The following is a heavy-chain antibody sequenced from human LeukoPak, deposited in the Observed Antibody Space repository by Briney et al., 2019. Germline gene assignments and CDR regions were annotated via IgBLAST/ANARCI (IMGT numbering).Heavy chain of an antibody. D-gene: IGHD2-15*01. CDR1: GYTFTGYY. J-gene: IGHJ4*02. Sequence: ASVKVSCKASGYTFTGYYMHWVRQAPGQGLEWMGWMNPNSGNTGYAQKFQGRVTITRNTSISTAYMELSSLRSEDTAVYYCARVGCSGGSCFANYFDYWGQGTLVTVSS. CDR2: MNPNSGNT. CDR3: ARVGCSGGSCFANYFDY. V-gene: IGHV1-8*03.